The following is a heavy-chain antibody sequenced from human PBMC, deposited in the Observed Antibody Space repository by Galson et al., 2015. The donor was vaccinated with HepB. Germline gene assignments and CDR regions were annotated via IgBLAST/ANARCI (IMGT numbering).Heavy chain of an antibody. J-gene: IGHJ2*01. CDR1: GYSLSELS. CDR3: ATDPFADYHGITNFPV. CDR2: FDPDPGET. V-gene: IGHV1-24*01. Sequence: SVKVSCKVSGYSLSELSVQWLRQAPGKGLEWMGGFDPDPGETLHAQNVQGRVTLTEDTSTDTAYMELTSLRSEDTAVYYCATDPFADYHGITNFPVWGRGTFLTVSS. D-gene: IGHD3-3*01.